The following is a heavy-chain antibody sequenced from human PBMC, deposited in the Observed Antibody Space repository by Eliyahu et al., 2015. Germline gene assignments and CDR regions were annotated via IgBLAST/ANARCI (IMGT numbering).Heavy chain of an antibody. V-gene: IGHV3-9*01. CDR3: TKDISQSLREVGTLGALNL. Sequence: EMQLVESGGDFVQPGRSLRLSCXASGFTFDXYAIXWVRXAPGKGLEWVSGISWXSGSIDXADSVKGRXTISRDNAKNSLYLQMNSLRVEDTALYYCTKDISQSLREVGTLGALNLWGQGTMVTVSS. CDR2: ISWXSGSI. CDR1: GFTFDXYA. J-gene: IGHJ3*01. D-gene: IGHD2/OR15-2a*01.